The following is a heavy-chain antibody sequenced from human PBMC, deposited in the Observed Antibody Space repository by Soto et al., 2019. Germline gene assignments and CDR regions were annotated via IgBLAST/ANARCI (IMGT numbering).Heavy chain of an antibody. V-gene: IGHV4-39*01. CDR1: GGSISSTNHY. CDR2: IYYSGMT. D-gene: IGHD3-22*01. J-gene: IGHJ4*02. Sequence: QLQLQESGPGLVKPSETLSLACTVSGGSISSTNHYWGWIRQSPGKGLEWIGDIYYSGMTRYNPSLKSRVTISVDTSKNQFSLKLSSVTAADTAVYYCARHGYYYDSTGYYYFVWGQGTLVTVSS. CDR3: ARHGYYYDSTGYYYFV.